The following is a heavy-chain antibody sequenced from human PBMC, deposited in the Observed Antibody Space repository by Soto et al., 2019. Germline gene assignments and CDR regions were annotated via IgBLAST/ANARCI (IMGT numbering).Heavy chain of an antibody. CDR2: ISGGGSNT. D-gene: IGHD3-9*01. Sequence: EVQLLESGGGLVQRGGSLRLSCAASGFPFSSYVMSWVRQAPGKGLEWVSGISGGGSNTFYADSVKGRFTISRDNSKNTLLLQMNSLGAEDTAIYYCARHRVFTPYPRVTYYYGLDVWGPGTTVTVFS. J-gene: IGHJ6*02. CDR1: GFPFSSYV. V-gene: IGHV3-23*01. CDR3: ARHRVFTPYPRVTYYYGLDV.